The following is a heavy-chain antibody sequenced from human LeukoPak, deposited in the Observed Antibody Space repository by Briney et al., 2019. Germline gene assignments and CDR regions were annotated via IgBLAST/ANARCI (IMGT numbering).Heavy chain of an antibody. D-gene: IGHD3-3*01. Sequence: GASVKVSCMASGFTFTDYYFHWVRQAPGQGLEWMGWINPNSGGTNYAQKFQGRVTMTRDTSVSTAYMELRSLTSDDTAVYYCAVWNGYHDFWSGPFDFWGQGTRVSVSS. CDR3: AVWNGYHDFWSGPFDF. J-gene: IGHJ4*02. CDR1: GFTFTDYY. CDR2: INPNSGGT. V-gene: IGHV1-2*02.